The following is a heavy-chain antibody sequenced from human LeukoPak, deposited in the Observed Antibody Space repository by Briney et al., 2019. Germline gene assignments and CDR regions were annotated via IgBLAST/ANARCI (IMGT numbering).Heavy chain of an antibody. V-gene: IGHV4-31*03. CDR1: GGSIRSGGYF. CDR3: ARGLSTFNTTAWFDY. Sequence: SQTLSLTCTVSGGSIRSGGYFWSWIRQYPGKGLEWIGCIYYSGSTHFSPSLRSRVTISLDTSKNQFSLKLTSVTAADTAVYYCARGLSTFNTTAWFDYWGQGTLVTVSS. J-gene: IGHJ4*02. D-gene: IGHD2-21*02. CDR2: IYYSGST.